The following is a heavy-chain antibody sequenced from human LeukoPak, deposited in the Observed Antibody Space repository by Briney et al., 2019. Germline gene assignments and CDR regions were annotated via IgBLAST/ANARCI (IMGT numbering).Heavy chain of an antibody. Sequence: SETLSLTCTVSGGAISSYYWSWIRQPPGKGLEWIGNIYYSGSTIYKPSLESRVTISVDTSKNQLSLKLNSVAAADTAVYYCARLIRSDFDYWGQGTLVTVSS. CDR2: IYYSGST. CDR3: ARLIRSDFDY. D-gene: IGHD3-16*01. J-gene: IGHJ4*02. V-gene: IGHV4-59*08. CDR1: GGAISSYY.